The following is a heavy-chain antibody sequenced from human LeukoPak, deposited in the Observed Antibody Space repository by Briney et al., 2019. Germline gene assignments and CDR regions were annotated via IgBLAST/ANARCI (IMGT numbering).Heavy chain of an antibody. D-gene: IGHD1-26*01. CDR3: ARVSRPGTVGAKGHFDY. V-gene: IGHV1-2*02. J-gene: IGHJ4*02. CDR1: GSSFTGYY. Sequence: ASVKVSCKASGSSFTGYYMHWVRQAPGQGLEWMGWINPNSGGTNYAQKFQGRVTMTRDTSISTAYMELSRLRSDDTAVYYCARVSRPGTVGAKGHFDYWGQGTLVTVSS. CDR2: INPNSGGT.